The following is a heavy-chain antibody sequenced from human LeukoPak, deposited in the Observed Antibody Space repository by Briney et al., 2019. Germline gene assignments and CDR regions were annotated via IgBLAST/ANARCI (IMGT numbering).Heavy chain of an antibody. D-gene: IGHD5-12*01. CDR3: VRAVGQGGGYDLP. V-gene: IGHV4-59*01. Sequence: SETLSLTCTVSGGSFSSYYWSWIQQPPGKGLEWIGYIYYSGSTYYNPSLKSRVTISLDTSKNQFSLKLSSVTAADTAVYYCVRAVGQGGGYDLPWGQGTLVTVSS. CDR1: GGSFSSYY. J-gene: IGHJ5*02. CDR2: IYYSGST.